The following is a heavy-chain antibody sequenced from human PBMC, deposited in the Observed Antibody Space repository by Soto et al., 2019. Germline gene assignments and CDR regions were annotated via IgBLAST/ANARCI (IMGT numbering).Heavy chain of an antibody. D-gene: IGHD3-16*02. CDR1: GGSISSGGYS. V-gene: IGHV4-30-2*01. J-gene: IGHJ4*02. Sequence: SETLSLTCAVSGGSISSGGYSWSWIRQPPGKGLEWIGYIYHSGSTYYNPSLKSRVTISADRSKNQFSLKLSSVTAADTAVYYCARALRDWGSYHPESSFDYWGQGTLVTVSS. CDR3: ARALRDWGSYHPESSFDY. CDR2: IYHSGST.